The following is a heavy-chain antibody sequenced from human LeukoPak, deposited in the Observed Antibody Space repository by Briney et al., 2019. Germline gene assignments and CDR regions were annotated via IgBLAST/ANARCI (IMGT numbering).Heavy chain of an antibody. J-gene: IGHJ4*02. CDR3: TRGFDISDY. CDR1: GFTFSSYS. CDR2: ISSSGSTM. Sequence: GGSLRLSCGASGFTFSSYSMNWVRQAPGKGLEWLSYISSSGSTMYYADSVKGRFTISRDNARNSLYLQMNSLRVEDTAMYYCTRGFDISDYWGQGTVVTVSS. D-gene: IGHD3-9*01. V-gene: IGHV3-48*04.